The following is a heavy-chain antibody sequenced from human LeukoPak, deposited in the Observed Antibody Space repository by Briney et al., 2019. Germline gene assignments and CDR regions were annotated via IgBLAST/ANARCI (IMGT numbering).Heavy chain of an antibody. CDR1: GFTFSDHY. D-gene: IGHD2-2*02. Sequence: GGSLRRSCAASGFTFSDHYMSWIRLAPGKRLEWVSSISTSGTTMYYADSVKGRFTISRDNAKNSLYLQMNSLRAEDTAVYYCARTGHCISTSCYSIWRRSLYGMDVWGQGTTVTVSS. CDR2: ISTSGTTM. CDR3: ARTGHCISTSCYSIWRRSLYGMDV. V-gene: IGHV3-11*01. J-gene: IGHJ6*02.